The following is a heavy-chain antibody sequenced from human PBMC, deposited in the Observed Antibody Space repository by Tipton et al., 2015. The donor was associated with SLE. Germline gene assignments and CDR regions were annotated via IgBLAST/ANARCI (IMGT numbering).Heavy chain of an antibody. CDR1: GGSISSHY. CDR2: IYYSGST. Sequence: TLSLTCTVSGGSISSHYWRWIRQPPGKGLEWIGYIYYSGSTNYNPSLKSRVTISVDTSKNQFSLKLSSVTAADTAVYYCAGSYSGSDDAFDIWGQGKMVTVSS. V-gene: IGHV4-59*11. CDR3: AGSYSGSDDAFDI. J-gene: IGHJ3*02. D-gene: IGHD1-26*01.